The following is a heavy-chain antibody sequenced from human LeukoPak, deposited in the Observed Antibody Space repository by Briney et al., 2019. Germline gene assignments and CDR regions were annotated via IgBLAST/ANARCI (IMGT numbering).Heavy chain of an antibody. CDR3: ARHGYSYGFIFDY. CDR2: IYYSGST. V-gene: IGHV4-39*01. Sequence: TFSSYAMSWVRQPPGKGLEWIGSIYYSGSTYYNPSLKSRVTISVDTSKNQFSLKLSSVTAADTAVYYCARHGYSYGFIFDYWGQGTLVTVSS. D-gene: IGHD5-18*01. J-gene: IGHJ4*02. CDR1: TFSSYA.